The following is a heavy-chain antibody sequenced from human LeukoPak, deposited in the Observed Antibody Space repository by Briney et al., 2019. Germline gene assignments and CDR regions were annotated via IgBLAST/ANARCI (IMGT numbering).Heavy chain of an antibody. D-gene: IGHD6-13*01. CDR2: IRSKAYGGTT. V-gene: IGHV3-49*03. J-gene: IGHJ5*02. CDR1: GFPFCDYA. CDR3: TRAYTELGFDP. Sequence: GSLRLSFTASGFPFCDYAMSWFRPAPGKGLEWVGFIRSKAYGGTTEYAASVKGRFTISRDDSKSIAYLQMNSLKTEDTAVYYCTRAYTELGFDPWGQGTLVTVSS.